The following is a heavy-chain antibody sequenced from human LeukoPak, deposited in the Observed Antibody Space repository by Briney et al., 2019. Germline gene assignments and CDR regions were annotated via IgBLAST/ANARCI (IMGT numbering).Heavy chain of an antibody. Sequence: GGSLRLSCAASGFTFSSYAMSWVRQAPGKGLEWVSAVSDNGGGTYYADSAKGRFTISRDNSKNTVYLQMNSLRAEDTAVYYCAKDYIRRAWDWGQGTLVTVSS. CDR3: AKDYIRRAWD. V-gene: IGHV3-23*01. CDR2: VSDNGGGT. J-gene: IGHJ4*02. CDR1: GFTFSSYA. D-gene: IGHD3-16*01.